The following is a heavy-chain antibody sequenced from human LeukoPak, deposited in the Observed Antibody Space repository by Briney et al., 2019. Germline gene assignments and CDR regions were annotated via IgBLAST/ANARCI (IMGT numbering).Heavy chain of an antibody. Sequence: RASVKVSCKASGYTFTSYDINWVRQATGQGLEWMGWMNPNSSNTGYAQKFQGRVTITRNTSISTAYMELSSLRSEDTAVYYCARGRGWCSSTSCYRIYFDYWGQGTLVTVSS. CDR2: MNPNSSNT. J-gene: IGHJ4*02. D-gene: IGHD2-2*02. CDR1: GYTFTSYD. CDR3: ARGRGWCSSTSCYRIYFDY. V-gene: IGHV1-8*03.